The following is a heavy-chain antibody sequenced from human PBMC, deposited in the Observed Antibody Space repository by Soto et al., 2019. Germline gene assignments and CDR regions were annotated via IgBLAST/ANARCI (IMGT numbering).Heavy chain of an antibody. D-gene: IGHD2-15*01. Sequence: QVQLVQSGAEVKKPGASVRVTCKTSGYTFTDYDVSWVRQASGQGLEWMGWMSPNSGKTGYVEKYQGRVTMTANTSLSTAYMELYSLRSEDTAIYFCARGRIGAAFWGQGTLVTVSS. CDR1: GYTFTDYD. J-gene: IGHJ4*02. V-gene: IGHV1-8*01. CDR2: MSPNSGKT. CDR3: ARGRIGAAF.